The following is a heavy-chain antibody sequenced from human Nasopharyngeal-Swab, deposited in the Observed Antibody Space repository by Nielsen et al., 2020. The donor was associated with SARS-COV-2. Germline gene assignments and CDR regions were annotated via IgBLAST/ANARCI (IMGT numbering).Heavy chain of an antibody. CDR2: INPSGGST. J-gene: IGHJ4*02. D-gene: IGHD1-26*01. Sequence: WVRQAPGQGLEWMGIINPSGGSTGYAQKSQGRVTMTRDTSTSTVYMELSSLRSEDTAVYYCARVFSGTYSQFDYWGQGTLVTVSS. V-gene: IGHV1-46*01. CDR3: ARVFSGTYSQFDY.